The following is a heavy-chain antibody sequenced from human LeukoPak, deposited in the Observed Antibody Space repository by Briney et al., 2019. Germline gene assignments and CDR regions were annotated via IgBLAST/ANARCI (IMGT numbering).Heavy chain of an antibody. CDR2: IYYSGST. CDR1: GGSISSGDYY. V-gene: IGHV4-30-4*01. CDR3: ARVATDDAFDV. J-gene: IGHJ3*01. Sequence: PSETLSLTCTVSGGSISSGDYYWRWLRQPPGKGLEWIGYIYYSGSTYYNPSLKSRVTISVDTSMNQFSLKLSSVTAADTAVYYCARVATDDAFDVWGQGTMVTVSS.